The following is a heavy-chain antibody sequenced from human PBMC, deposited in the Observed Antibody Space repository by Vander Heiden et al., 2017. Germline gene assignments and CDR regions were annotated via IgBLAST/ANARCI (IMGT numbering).Heavy chain of an antibody. CDR2: IRRDGSEQ. CDR3: GRGHYGL. V-gene: IGHV3-7*03. Sequence: EAQLVESGGGLVQPGGSLILSCTASGFTFSNYWMTWVRQAPGRGLEGVANIRRDGSEQYYVDSVKGRFIISRDNARNSLYLQLNSLRVDDTAVYFCGRGHYGLWGQGTLVTVSS. D-gene: IGHD4-17*01. CDR1: GFTFSNYW. J-gene: IGHJ4*02.